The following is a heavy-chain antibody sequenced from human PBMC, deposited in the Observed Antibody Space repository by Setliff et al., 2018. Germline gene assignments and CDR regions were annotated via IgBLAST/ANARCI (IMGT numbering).Heavy chain of an antibody. Sequence: GGSLRLSCAASGFTFSYAWMHWVRQAPGKGLEWVGRSKSKTAGGAIDYAAPVKGRFTISRDDSKNTLYLQMSSLKTEDTAMYYCTTDREPSLSSFLSGACDYWGQGTLVTVSS. CDR1: GFTFSYAW. CDR3: TTDREPSLSSFLSGACDY. V-gene: IGHV3-15*07. CDR2: SKSKTAGGAI. D-gene: IGHD3-3*01. J-gene: IGHJ4*02.